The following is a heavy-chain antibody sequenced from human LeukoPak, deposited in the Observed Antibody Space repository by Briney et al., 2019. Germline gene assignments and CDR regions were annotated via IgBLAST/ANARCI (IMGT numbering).Heavy chain of an antibody. CDR2: VNTDESRT. CDR1: GFTFSNYW. D-gene: IGHD6-19*01. CDR3: ARVDSSGWYPAFDI. Sequence: GGSLRLSCVASGFTFSNYWMHWVRQAPGKGLVWVSRVNTDESRTNYADSVKGRFTISRDNAKNSLYLQMNSLRAEDTALYHCARVDSSGWYPAFDIWGQGTMVTVSS. V-gene: IGHV3-74*01. J-gene: IGHJ3*02.